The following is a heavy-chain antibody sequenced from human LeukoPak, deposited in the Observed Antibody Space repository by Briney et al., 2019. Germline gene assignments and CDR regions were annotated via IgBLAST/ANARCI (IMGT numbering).Heavy chain of an antibody. CDR1: GGSISSYY. J-gene: IGHJ4*02. CDR3: ARTNVNYFDY. D-gene: IGHD1-1*01. Sequence: SETLSLTCTVSGGSISSYYWSWIRQPPGKGPEWIGYIYYSGSTNYNPSLKSRVTISVDTSKNQFSLKLSSVTAADTAVYYCARTNVNYFDYWGQGTLVTVSS. V-gene: IGHV4-59*01. CDR2: IYYSGST.